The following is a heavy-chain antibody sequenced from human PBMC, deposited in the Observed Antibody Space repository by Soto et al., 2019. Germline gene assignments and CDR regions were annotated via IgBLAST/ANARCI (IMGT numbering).Heavy chain of an antibody. CDR2: IWYDGSNK. D-gene: IGHD7-27*01. Sequence: GGSLRLSCAASGFTFSSYGMHWVRQAPGKGLEWVAVIWYDGSNKYYADSVKGRFTISRDNSKNTLYLQMNSLRAEDTAVYYCARELLTGDPGDWGQGTLVTVPQ. V-gene: IGHV3-33*01. CDR3: ARELLTGDPGD. J-gene: IGHJ4*02. CDR1: GFTFSSYG.